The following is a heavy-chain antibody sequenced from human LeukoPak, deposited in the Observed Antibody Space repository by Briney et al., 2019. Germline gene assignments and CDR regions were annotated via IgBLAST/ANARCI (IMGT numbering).Heavy chain of an antibody. Sequence: PGWSLRLSCAASGFTFSSYAMHWVRQAPGKGLEWVTDISYDGSNTYYADSVKGRFTISRDNSKNTLYLQMNSLRAEDTAVYYCARGGSYSGNWFDPWGQGTLVTVSS. D-gene: IGHD1-26*01. V-gene: IGHV3-30*04. CDR1: GFTFSSYA. J-gene: IGHJ5*02. CDR3: ARGGSYSGNWFDP. CDR2: ISYDGSNT.